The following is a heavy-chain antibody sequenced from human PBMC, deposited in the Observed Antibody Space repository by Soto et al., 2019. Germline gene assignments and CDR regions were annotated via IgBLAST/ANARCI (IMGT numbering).Heavy chain of an antibody. Sequence: SETLSLTCAVYGGSFSGYYWTWIRQPPGTGLEWIGEINHSGSTNYNPSLKSRVTISVDTSKNQFSLKLTSVTAADTAVCYCARDKITGLFDYWGQGALVTVSS. CDR3: ARDKITGLFDY. CDR2: INHSGST. J-gene: IGHJ4*02. D-gene: IGHD2-8*02. CDR1: GGSFSGYY. V-gene: IGHV4-34*01.